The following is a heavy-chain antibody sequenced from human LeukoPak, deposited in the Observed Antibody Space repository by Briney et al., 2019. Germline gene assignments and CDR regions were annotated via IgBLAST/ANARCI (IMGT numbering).Heavy chain of an antibody. V-gene: IGHV5-51*01. Sequence: GESLKISCKGSGYSFTSYWIGWVRQMPGKGLEWMGIIYPGDSDTRYSPSFQGQVTISADKSISTAYLQWSSLKASDTAMYYCARPDRAYYYDSSGARADDAFDIWGQGTMVTVSS. CDR3: ARPDRAYYYDSSGARADDAFDI. J-gene: IGHJ3*02. CDR1: GYSFTSYW. CDR2: IYPGDSDT. D-gene: IGHD3-22*01.